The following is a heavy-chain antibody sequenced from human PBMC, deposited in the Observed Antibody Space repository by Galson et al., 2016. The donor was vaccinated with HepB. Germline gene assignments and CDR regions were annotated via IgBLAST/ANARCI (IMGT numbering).Heavy chain of an antibody. CDR3: ARGQDVFDY. J-gene: IGHJ4*02. CDR2: IYYSGST. V-gene: IGHV4-59*08. Sequence: PGKALEWIGYIYYSGSTSYNPSLKSRVTMSVDTSEKQISLRLSPVTAADTAVYYCARGQDVFDYWGQGTLVTVSS.